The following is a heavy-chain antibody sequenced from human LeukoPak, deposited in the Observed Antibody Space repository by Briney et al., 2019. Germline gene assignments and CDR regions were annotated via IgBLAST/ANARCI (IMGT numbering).Heavy chain of an antibody. CDR1: GGTFSSYA. CDR3: ARDFRDDYAGLLGY. CDR2: IIPIFGTA. D-gene: IGHD4-17*01. Sequence: PGASVKVSCKASGGTFSSYAISWVRQAPGQGLEWMGGIIPIFGTANYAQKFQGRVTITADESTSTAYMELSSLRSEDTAVYYCARDFRDDYAGLLGYWGQGTLVTVSS. J-gene: IGHJ4*02. V-gene: IGHV1-69*13.